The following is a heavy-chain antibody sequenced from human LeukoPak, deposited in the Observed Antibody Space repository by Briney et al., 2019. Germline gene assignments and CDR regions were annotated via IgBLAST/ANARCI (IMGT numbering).Heavy chain of an antibody. J-gene: IGHJ3*02. CDR2: IYSGGNT. V-gene: IGHV3-53*04. CDR1: GFTVNSNY. Sequence: GGSPRLSCAASGFTVNSNYMTWVRQAPGKGLEWVSVIYSGGNTYYADSVKGRFTISRHNSKNTLYLQMNSLRTEDTAVYYRARVSRGQLIDAFDIWGQGTMVTVSS. D-gene: IGHD6-13*01. CDR3: ARVSRGQLIDAFDI.